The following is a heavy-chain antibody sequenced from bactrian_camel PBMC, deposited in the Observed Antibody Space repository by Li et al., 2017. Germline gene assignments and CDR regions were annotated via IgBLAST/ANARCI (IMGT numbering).Heavy chain of an antibody. CDR2: IDSEGNT. J-gene: IGHJ7*01. Sequence: VQPVESGGGSVQAGGSLRLSCAASGSTISTMCLGWFRQAPGKEREGVAAIDSEGNTSYTDSVKGRFTISRDNGKNTLYLQIANLRSEDTAIYYCASHIRGSYYYGMDYWGKGTQVTVS. CDR1: GSTISTMC. V-gene: IGHV3S53*01. D-gene: IGHD2*01.